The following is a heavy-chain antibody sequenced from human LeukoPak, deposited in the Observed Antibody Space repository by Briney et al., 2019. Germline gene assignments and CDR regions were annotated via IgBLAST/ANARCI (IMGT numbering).Heavy chain of an antibody. V-gene: IGHV4-4*07. CDR1: GGSISNYY. J-gene: IGHJ5*02. D-gene: IGHD3-10*01. Sequence: SETLSLTCAVSGGSISNYYWTWFRQPAGKGLEWIRRIYTNGRTRYNPSLKSRVTMSVDTSKNQVSMNLRSVTAADTAVYYCARDEESWGQGALVTVSS. CDR3: ARDEES. CDR2: IYTNGRT.